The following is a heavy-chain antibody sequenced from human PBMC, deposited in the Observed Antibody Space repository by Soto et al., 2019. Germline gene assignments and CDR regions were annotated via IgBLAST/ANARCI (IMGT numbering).Heavy chain of an antibody. J-gene: IGHJ4*02. D-gene: IGHD3-22*01. Sequence: VGSLRLSCAGSGFAFSNYGMHWVRQAPGEGLEWVAVISKDGNNQYYTSSVKGRFTISRDNFKNIVNLEMNTLRAEDTAVYYCAKGHYYDTSGTYSFCDYWGQGVPVNVSS. CDR3: AKGHYYDTSGTYSFCDY. V-gene: IGHV3-30*18. CDR1: GFAFSNYG. CDR2: ISKDGNNQ.